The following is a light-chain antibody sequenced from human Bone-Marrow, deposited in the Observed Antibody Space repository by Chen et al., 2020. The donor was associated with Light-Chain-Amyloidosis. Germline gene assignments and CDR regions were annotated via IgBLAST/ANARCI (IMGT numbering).Light chain of an antibody. V-gene: IGLV6-57*01. J-gene: IGLJ3*02. CDR3: QSYQGSSQGV. CDR2: EDD. Sequence: NFMLTQPHSVSESPGKTVIISCTRSSGSIATNYVQWYQQRPDSSPTTVIYEDDQRPSGVPDRFSGSIDRSSNSASRTSSGRKTEEEADYYCQSYQGSSQGVFGGGTKLTVL. CDR1: SGSIATNY.